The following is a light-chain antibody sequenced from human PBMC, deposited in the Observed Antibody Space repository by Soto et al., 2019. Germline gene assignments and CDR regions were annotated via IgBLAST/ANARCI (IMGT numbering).Light chain of an antibody. CDR3: IQSTQLPVT. V-gene: IGKV2-24*01. CDR2: KIS. J-gene: IGKJ1*01. CDR1: QILVHSDGNTY. Sequence: DIVMTQTPLYSPVTLGQPSSISCRSSQILVHSDGNTYLSWLQQSTGQPQXLLTYKISNRFSGVPDRFTGSGAGTDFTLKISSVGAEDVGVYYCIQSTQLPVTFGQGTKV.